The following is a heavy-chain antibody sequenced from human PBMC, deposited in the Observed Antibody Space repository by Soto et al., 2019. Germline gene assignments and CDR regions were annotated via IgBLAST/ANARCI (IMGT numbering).Heavy chain of an antibody. J-gene: IGHJ6*03. D-gene: IGHD2-15*01. CDR2: ISAYNGNT. Sequence: ASVKVSCKASGYTFTSYGISWVRQAPGQGLEWMGWISAYNGNTNYAQKLQGRVTMTTDTSTSTAYMELRSLRSDDTAVYYCARDSRYCSGGSCFGKNSRRMDVWGKGTTVTVSS. V-gene: IGHV1-18*01. CDR1: GYTFTSYG. CDR3: ARDSRYCSGGSCFGKNSRRMDV.